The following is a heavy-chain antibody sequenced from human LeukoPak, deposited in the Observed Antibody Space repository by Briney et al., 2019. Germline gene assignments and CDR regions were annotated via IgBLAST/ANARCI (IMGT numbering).Heavy chain of an antibody. Sequence: PGGTLRLSCVASGFTFSTYGMSWVRQAPGKGLEWVSAISGSGGSTYYADSVKGRFTISRDNSKNTLYLQMNSLRAEDTAVYYCAKESLLLCSCYDYWGQGTLVTVSS. J-gene: IGHJ4*02. CDR3: AKESLLLCSCYDY. CDR2: ISGSGGST. D-gene: IGHD2-15*01. CDR1: GFTFSTYG. V-gene: IGHV3-23*01.